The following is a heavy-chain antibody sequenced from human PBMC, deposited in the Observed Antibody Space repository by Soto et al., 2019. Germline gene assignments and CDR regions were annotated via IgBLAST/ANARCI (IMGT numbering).Heavy chain of an antibody. CDR1: GGTFSSYT. V-gene: IGHV1-69*04. D-gene: IGHD2-2*01. CDR2: IIPILGIA. Sequence: SVKVSCKASGGTFSSYTISWVRQAPGQGLEWMGRIIPILGIANYAQKFQGRVTITADKSTSTAYMELSSLRSEDTAVYYCARELAADYCSSTSCYPDYYYYYMDVWG. CDR3: ARELAADYCSSTSCYPDYYYYYMDV. J-gene: IGHJ6*03.